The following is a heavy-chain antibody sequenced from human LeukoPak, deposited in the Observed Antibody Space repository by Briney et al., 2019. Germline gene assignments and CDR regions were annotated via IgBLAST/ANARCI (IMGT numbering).Heavy chain of an antibody. J-gene: IGHJ4*02. CDR3: ASDRSGWYYFDY. CDR1: GYTFTSNY. V-gene: IGHV1-2*02. CDR2: INPNSGGT. Sequence: ASVKVSCKAFGYTFTSNYMHRVRQAPGQGLEWMGWINPNSGGTNYAQKFQGRVTMTRDTSISTAYMELSRLRSDDTAVYYCASDRSGWYYFDYWGQGTLVTVSS. D-gene: IGHD6-19*01.